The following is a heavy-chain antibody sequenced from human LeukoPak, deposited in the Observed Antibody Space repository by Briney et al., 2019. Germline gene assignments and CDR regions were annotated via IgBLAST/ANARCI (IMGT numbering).Heavy chain of an antibody. D-gene: IGHD6-13*01. Sequence: GGSLRLSCAASGFTFSSYSMNWVRQAPGKGLGWVSYISSSSSTIYYADSVKGRFTISRDNAKNSLYLQMNSLRDEDTAVYYCARGGSSWYRGENWFDPWGQGTLVTVSS. J-gene: IGHJ5*02. CDR2: ISSSSSTI. CDR1: GFTFSSYS. V-gene: IGHV3-48*02. CDR3: ARGGSSWYRGENWFDP.